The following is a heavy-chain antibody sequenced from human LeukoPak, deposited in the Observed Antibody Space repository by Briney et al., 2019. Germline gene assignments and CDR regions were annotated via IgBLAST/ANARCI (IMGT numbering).Heavy chain of an antibody. CDR2: IKEDGSEK. V-gene: IGHV3-7*01. J-gene: IGHJ3*02. CDR1: GFTFSNYW. D-gene: IGHD2-15*01. CDR3: ARHRSGGSQDDAFDI. Sequence: GGSLRLSCAASGFTFSNYWMNWVRQAPGKGLEWVANIKEDGSEKYYVDSVKGRFTISRDNAKNSLFLQMNSLRAEDTAVYYCARHRSGGSQDDAFDIWGQGTMVTVSS.